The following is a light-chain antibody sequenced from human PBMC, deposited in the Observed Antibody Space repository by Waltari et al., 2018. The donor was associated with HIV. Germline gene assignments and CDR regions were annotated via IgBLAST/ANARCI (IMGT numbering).Light chain of an antibody. Sequence: QSALTQPASVSGSPGPSITISCTGTSSDVWSYKLVSLYQQHPGKAPKLMIYEVSKRPSGVSNRFSGSKSGNTASLTISGLQAEDEADYYCCTYAGSSTYVFGTGTKVTVL. CDR1: SSDVWSYKL. CDR2: EVS. J-gene: IGLJ1*01. V-gene: IGLV2-23*02. CDR3: CTYAGSSTYV.